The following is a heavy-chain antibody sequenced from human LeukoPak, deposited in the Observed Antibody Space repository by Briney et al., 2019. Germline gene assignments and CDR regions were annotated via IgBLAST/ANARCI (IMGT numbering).Heavy chain of an antibody. CDR2: ISGTDGNT. Sequence: GGSLRLSCAASGFTFKSYAMSWVRQAPGKGLEWVSTISGTDGNTHYADSVKGRFTISRDNSKNTLYLQMNSLRAEDMAVYYCAKDLLDYGDPNSDYWGQGTLVTVSS. CDR3: AKDLLDYGDPNSDY. D-gene: IGHD4-17*01. J-gene: IGHJ4*02. V-gene: IGHV3-23*01. CDR1: GFTFKSYA.